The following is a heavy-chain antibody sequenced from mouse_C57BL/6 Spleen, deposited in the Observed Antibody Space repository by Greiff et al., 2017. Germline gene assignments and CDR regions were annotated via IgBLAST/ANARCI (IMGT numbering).Heavy chain of an antibody. J-gene: IGHJ3*01. CDR2: IYPGDGDT. CDR1: GYAFSSYW. CDR3: ASYSGFAY. V-gene: IGHV1-80*01. D-gene: IGHD2-1*01. Sequence: QVQLKESGAELVKPGASVKISCKASGYAFSSYWMNWVKQRPGKGLEWIGQIYPGDGDTNYNEKFKGKATLTADKSSSTAYVQLSSLTSEDSAVYFCASYSGFAYWGQGTLVTVSA.